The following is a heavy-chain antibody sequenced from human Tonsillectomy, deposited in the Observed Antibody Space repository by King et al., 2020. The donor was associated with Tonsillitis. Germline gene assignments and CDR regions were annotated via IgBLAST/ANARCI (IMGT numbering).Heavy chain of an antibody. D-gene: IGHD4-17*01. CDR1: WFSLSTSGMR. CDR2: IDWDEDK. Sequence: TLKESGPALVKPTKTLTLTCAFSWFSLSTSGMRVSWILQPPGKALDWLALIDWDEDKIFSTSLKTSLTISKDTSKNQVVLTMTNMDPVDTATYYCSLRSSYGDYLGAFDYWGQGTLVTVSS. V-gene: IGHV2-70*04. CDR3: SLRSSYGDYLGAFDY. J-gene: IGHJ4*02.